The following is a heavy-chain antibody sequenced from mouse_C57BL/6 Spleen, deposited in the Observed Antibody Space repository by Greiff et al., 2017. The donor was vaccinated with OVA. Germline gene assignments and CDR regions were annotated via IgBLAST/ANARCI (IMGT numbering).Heavy chain of an antibody. J-gene: IGHJ2*01. CDR2: IYPGDGDT. CDR3: AREGWDYGSSYYFDY. CDR1: GYAFSSYW. V-gene: IGHV1-80*01. D-gene: IGHD1-1*01. Sequence: QVQLKQSGAELVKPGASVKISCKASGYAFSSYWMNWVKQRPGKGLEWIGQIYPGDGDTNYNGKFKGKATLTADKSSSTAYMQLSSLTSEDSAVYFCAREGWDYGSSYYFDYWGQGTTLTVSS.